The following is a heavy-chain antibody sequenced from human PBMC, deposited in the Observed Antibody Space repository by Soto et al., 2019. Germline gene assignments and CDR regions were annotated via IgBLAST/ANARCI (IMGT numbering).Heavy chain of an antibody. CDR3: ARGTRYCISTSCYAGWFDP. D-gene: IGHD2-2*01. CDR1: GGTFSSYA. V-gene: IGHV1-69*12. CDR2: IIPIFGTA. Sequence: QVQLVQSGAEVKKPGSSVKVSCKASGGTFSSYAISWVRQAPGQGLEWMGGIIPIFGTANYAQKFQGRVTITADESTSTAYMERSSLRSEDTAVYYCARGTRYCISTSCYAGWFDPWGQGTLVTVSS. J-gene: IGHJ5*02.